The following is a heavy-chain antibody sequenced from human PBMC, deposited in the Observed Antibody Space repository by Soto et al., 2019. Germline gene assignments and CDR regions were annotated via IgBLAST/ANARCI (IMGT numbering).Heavy chain of an antibody. Sequence: QVQLVQSGGEVKKPGASVKVSCKASGYTFSQYGISWVRQAPGQGLEWMAWVSVDNGDTNYAQKFQGRATMTTDTATSTAYMELKSLKSDDTALYYCARFRTEYSHLSYFFDSWGQGTLVTVSS. CDR2: VSVDNGDT. J-gene: IGHJ4*02. CDR3: ARFRTEYSHLSYFFDS. CDR1: GYTFSQYG. V-gene: IGHV1-18*01. D-gene: IGHD5-18*01.